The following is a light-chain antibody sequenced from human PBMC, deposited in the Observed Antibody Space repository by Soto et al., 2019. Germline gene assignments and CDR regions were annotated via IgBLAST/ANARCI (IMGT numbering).Light chain of an antibody. CDR1: QSVLSSSNNRNY. V-gene: IGKV4-1*01. CDR2: WAS. CDR3: QQYYGAPLT. J-gene: IGKJ1*01. Sequence: DFVMSQSPDSLAVSLGERATINCKSSQSVLSSSNNRNYLAWYQQKPGQPPKLLINWASTRESGVPDRFTGRGSGAYFTLTISSLQAEDVAVYYCQQYYGAPLTFGQGTKVEI.